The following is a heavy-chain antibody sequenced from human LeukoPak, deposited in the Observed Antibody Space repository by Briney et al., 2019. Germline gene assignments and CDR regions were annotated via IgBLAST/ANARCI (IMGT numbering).Heavy chain of an antibody. CDR1: GYTFTSYY. CDR3: ARDRSVGVLPAPPFDF. J-gene: IGHJ4*02. D-gene: IGHD6-6*01. V-gene: IGHV1-46*01. CDR2: INPSGGST. Sequence: ASVKVSCKASGYTFTSYYMHWVRQAPGQGLEWMGIINPSGGSTSYAQKFQGRVTMTRDMSTSTVYMELSSLRSEDTAVYYCARDRSVGVLPAPPFDFWGQGTLVTVSS.